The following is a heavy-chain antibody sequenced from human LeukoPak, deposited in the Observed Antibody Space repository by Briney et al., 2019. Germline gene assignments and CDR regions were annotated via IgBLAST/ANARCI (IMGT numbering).Heavy chain of an antibody. CDR2: IYPADSDT. J-gene: IGHJ6*02. V-gene: IGHV5-51*01. D-gene: IGHD3-10*01. CDR1: GYSFIIYW. CDR3: VRSTMVRGVISMDV. Sequence: GESLKISCKGSGYSFIIYWIGWVRQMPGKGLEWMGIIYPADSDTRYSPSFQGQVTISADKSISTTYLQWSSLKASDTAMYYCVRSTMVRGVISMDVWGQGTTVTVSS.